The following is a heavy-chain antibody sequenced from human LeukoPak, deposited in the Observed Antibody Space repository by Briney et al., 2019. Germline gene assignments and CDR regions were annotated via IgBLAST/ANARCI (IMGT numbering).Heavy chain of an antibody. CDR3: ARPPPGLGVAWAWFDP. V-gene: IGHV1-24*01. CDR1: GYGLNELS. J-gene: IGHJ5*02. D-gene: IGHD3-3*01. Sequence: ASVKVSCKVSGYGLNELSMHWVRRAPGRGLEWVGVFDPEEGETISAQKFQGRVTMTEDTSTDTAYMELRSLRFEDTAVYYCARPPPGLGVAWAWFDPWGQGTLVTVPS. CDR2: FDPEEGET.